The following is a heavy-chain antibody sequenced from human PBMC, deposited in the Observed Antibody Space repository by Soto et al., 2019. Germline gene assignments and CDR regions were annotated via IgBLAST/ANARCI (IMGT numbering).Heavy chain of an antibody. CDR2: INHSGST. CDR3: ARGRFISSHRAFDI. Sequence: QVQLQQWGAGLLKPSETLSLTCAVYGGSFSGYYWSWIRQPPGKGLEWIGEINHSGSTNYDPSLKSRVTISVDTSKNQFSLKLSSVTAADTAVYYCARGRFISSHRAFDIWGQGTMVTVS. CDR1: GGSFSGYY. J-gene: IGHJ3*02. D-gene: IGHD3-16*01. V-gene: IGHV4-34*01.